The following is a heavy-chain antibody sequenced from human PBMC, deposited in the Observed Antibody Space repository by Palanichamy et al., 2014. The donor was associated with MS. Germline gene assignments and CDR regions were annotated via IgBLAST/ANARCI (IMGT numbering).Heavy chain of an antibody. CDR3: ARVGGGSEE. V-gene: IGHV4-4*02. J-gene: IGHJ4*02. D-gene: IGHD1-26*01. Sequence: QVQLQVSGPRTGPSPSGDPCPSPCAVSGGSISSNYWWSWVRQPPGKGLEWIGEIYHTGSTNSNPSFRSRVTISVDKSKNQFSLKLSSVTAADTAVYYCARVGGGSEEWGQGTLVTISS. CDR1: GGSISSNYW. CDR2: IYHTGST.